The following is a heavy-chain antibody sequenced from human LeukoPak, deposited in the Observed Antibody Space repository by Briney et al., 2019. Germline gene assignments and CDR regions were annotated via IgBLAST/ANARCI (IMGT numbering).Heavy chain of an antibody. CDR1: GDTVSSKSAS. D-gene: IGHD7-27*01. CDR3: SRDPVWGSA. Sequence: SQTLSLTCALSGDTVSSKSASWNWIRQSPSRGLEWLVRTYYRSNWYNEYAVSVKSRITINPDTSKNQFSLQLNSVTPEDTAVYYCSRDPVWGSAWGQGTLVTVSS. J-gene: IGHJ5*02. CDR2: TYYRSNWYN. V-gene: IGHV6-1*01.